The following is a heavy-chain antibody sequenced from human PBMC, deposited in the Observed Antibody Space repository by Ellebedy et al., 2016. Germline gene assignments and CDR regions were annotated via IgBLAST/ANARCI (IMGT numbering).Heavy chain of an antibody. V-gene: IGHV1-69*13. J-gene: IGHJ4*02. Sequence: ASVKVSCKASGYTFTSYGISWVRQAPGQGLEWMGGIIPIFGTANYAQKFQGRVTITADESTSTAYMELSSLRSEDTAVYYCAREEASIAAPNWGQGTLVTVSS. CDR2: IIPIFGTA. CDR3: AREEASIAAPN. D-gene: IGHD6-6*01. CDR1: GYTFTSYG.